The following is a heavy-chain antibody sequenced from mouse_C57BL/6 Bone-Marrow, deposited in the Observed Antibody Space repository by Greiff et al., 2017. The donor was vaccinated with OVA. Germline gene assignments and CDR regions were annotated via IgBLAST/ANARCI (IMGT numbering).Heavy chain of an antibody. CDR2: IDPSDSYT. CDR3: ARSYYGSSPAWFAY. Sequence: VQLQQPGAELVKPGASVKLSCKASGYTFTSYWMQWVKQRPGQGLEWIGEIDPSDSYTNYNQKFKGKATLTVDTSSSTAYMQLSSLTSEDSAVYYCARSYYGSSPAWFAYWGQGTLVTVSA. D-gene: IGHD1-1*01. CDR1: GYTFTSYW. J-gene: IGHJ3*01. V-gene: IGHV1-50*01.